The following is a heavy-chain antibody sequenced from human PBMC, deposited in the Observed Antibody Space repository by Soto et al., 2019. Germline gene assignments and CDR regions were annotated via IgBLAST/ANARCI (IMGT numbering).Heavy chain of an antibody. V-gene: IGHV3-30-3*01. Sequence: GGSLRLSCPASGFTFSSYAMHCVRQAPGKGLGGVAVISCDGSNKYYSDSVKGRCTISRDNSKDTLYLQMNSLRDEDTAVYYCARDPYRRSRYYFDYWGQGTLVTVSS. CDR1: GFTFSSYA. D-gene: IGHD3-16*02. CDR2: ISCDGSNK. CDR3: ARDPYRRSRYYFDY. J-gene: IGHJ4*02.